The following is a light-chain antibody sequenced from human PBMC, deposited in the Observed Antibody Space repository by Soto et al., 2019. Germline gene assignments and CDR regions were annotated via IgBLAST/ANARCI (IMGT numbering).Light chain of an antibody. CDR3: GSYTSSTTLYV. CDR1: SSDIGAYNY. CDR2: EVS. Sequence: QSALTQPASVSGSPGQSITISCSGSSSDIGAYNYVSWYQQHPGKAPKLLIYEVSHRPSRVSNRFSASKSGNTASLTISGLQTEDEADYYCGSYTSSTTLYVFGTGTKLTVL. J-gene: IGLJ1*01. V-gene: IGLV2-14*01.